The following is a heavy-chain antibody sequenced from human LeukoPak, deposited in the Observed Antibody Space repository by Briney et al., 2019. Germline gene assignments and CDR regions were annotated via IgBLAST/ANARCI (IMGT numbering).Heavy chain of an antibody. J-gene: IGHJ4*02. CDR1: GGSISSSSYY. CDR2: IYYSGST. V-gene: IGHV4-39*01. D-gene: IGHD3-3*01. Sequence: SETLSLTCTVSGGSISSSSYYWGWIRQPPGKGLEWIGSIYYSGSTYYNPSLKSRVTISVDTSKNQFSQKLSSVTAADTAVYYCARQEVFGVVPSDYWGQGTLVTVSS. CDR3: ARQEVFGVVPSDY.